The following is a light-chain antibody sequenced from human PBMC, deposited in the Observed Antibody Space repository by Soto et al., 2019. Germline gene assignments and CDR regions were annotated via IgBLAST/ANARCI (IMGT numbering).Light chain of an antibody. CDR1: QSVSSNY. Sequence: EFVLTQSPGTLSLSPGGRATLSCRASQSVSSNYLAWYRQKPGQAPRLLIYGASSRATGIPDRFSGSGSGTDFTLTISRLEPEDFAVYYCQQYGSSPQTFGQGTKVDIK. CDR3: QQYGSSPQT. CDR2: GAS. J-gene: IGKJ1*01. V-gene: IGKV3-20*01.